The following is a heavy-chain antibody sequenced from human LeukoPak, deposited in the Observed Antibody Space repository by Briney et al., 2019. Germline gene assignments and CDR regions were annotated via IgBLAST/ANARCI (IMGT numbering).Heavy chain of an antibody. D-gene: IGHD2-2*01. CDR2: INTDTGYP. CDR3: ARGKGYCSSTRCSGVYWFDP. CDR1: GYTFTSYA. V-gene: IGHV7-4-1*02. J-gene: IGHJ5*02. Sequence: ASVKVSCKASGYTFTSYAMNWVRQAPGQGLEWMGWINTDTGYPTYAQGFTGRFVFSLDTSVSTAYLQISSLKAEDTAVYYCARGKGYCSSTRCSGVYWFDPWGQGTLVTVSS.